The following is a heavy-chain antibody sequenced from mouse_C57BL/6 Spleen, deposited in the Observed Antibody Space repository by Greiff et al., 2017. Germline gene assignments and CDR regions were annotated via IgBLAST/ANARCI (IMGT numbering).Heavy chain of an antibody. CDR3: ARGDLNYYGSSYGYFDV. D-gene: IGHD1-1*01. Sequence: VQLQQSGTELVKPGASVKLSCKASGYTFTSYWMHWVKQRPGQGLEWIGNINPSNGGTNYNEKFKSKATLTVDKSSSTAYMQLSSLTSEDSAVYYGARGDLNYYGSSYGYFDVWGTGTTVTVSS. CDR1: GYTFTSYW. CDR2: INPSNGGT. V-gene: IGHV1-53*01. J-gene: IGHJ1*03.